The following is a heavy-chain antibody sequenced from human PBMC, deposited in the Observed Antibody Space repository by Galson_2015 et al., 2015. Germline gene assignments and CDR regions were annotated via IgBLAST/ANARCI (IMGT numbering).Heavy chain of an antibody. J-gene: IGHJ3*02. CDR2: ISSSGSTI. CDR3: ARGDWNDFGACDI. D-gene: IGHD1-1*01. Sequence: SLRLSCAASGFTFSSYEMNWVRQAPGKGLEWVSYISSSGSTIYYADSVKGRFTISRDNAKNSLYLQMNSLRAEDTAVYYCARGDWNDFGACDIWGQGTMVTVSS. V-gene: IGHV3-48*03. CDR1: GFTFSSYE.